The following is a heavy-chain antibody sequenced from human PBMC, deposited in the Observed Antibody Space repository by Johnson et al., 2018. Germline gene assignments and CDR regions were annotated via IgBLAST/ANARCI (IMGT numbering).Heavy chain of an antibody. CDR2: IYYSGIT. CDR3: ARDHRYGDYYGIDV. J-gene: IGHJ6*02. Sequence: QVQLQESGPGLVKPSETLSLTCTVSGGSVSSGSYYWNWIRQPPGKGLEWIGYIYYSGITIYNPSLKIRATIPVDTSKNQFSLNLSPVTAADTAVYYCARDHRYGDYYGIDVWGQGTTVTVSS. V-gene: IGHV4-61*01. D-gene: IGHD3-10*01. CDR1: GGSVSSGSYY.